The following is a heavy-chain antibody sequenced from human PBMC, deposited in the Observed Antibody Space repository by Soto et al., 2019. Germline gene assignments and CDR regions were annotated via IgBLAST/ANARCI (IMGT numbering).Heavy chain of an antibody. J-gene: IGHJ6*02. V-gene: IGHV1-2*02. D-gene: IGHD4-4*01. CDR3: ARATTENFRSPYYYYGMDV. CDR2: INPNSGGT. CDR1: GYTFTDYY. Sequence: ASVKVSCKASGYTFTDYYMHWVRQAPGQGLEWMGWINPNSGGTNYAQKFQGRVTMTRDTSITTAYMELSRLRSDDTAVYYCARATTENFRSPYYYYGMDVWGQGTTVTVSS.